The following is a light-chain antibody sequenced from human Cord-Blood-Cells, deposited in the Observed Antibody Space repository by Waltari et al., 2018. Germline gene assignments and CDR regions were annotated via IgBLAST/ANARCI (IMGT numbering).Light chain of an antibody. J-gene: IGKJ4*01. CDR1: HRVSSN. CDR3: QQYNNWYRVCSRDT. CDR2: GAS. Sequence: EIVRTQAPATLSVSPAERAALSCSASHRVSSNVTWYQQKPGQAPGLLIYGASTRATGMPARFSGSGSGTEFTLTISSLQSEHFAVYYCQQYNNWYRVCSRDTFGGGTKVEIK. V-gene: IGKV3-15*01.